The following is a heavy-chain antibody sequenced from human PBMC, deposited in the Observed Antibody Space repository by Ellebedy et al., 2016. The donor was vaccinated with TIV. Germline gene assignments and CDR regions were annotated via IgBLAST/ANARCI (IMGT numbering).Heavy chain of an antibody. CDR3: ARSGSVDAGDYRRFDY. D-gene: IGHD4-17*01. CDR2: IYYSGRT. J-gene: IGHJ4*02. CDR1: GGSISSSGYY. V-gene: IGHV4-39*02. Sequence: SETLSLTXTVSGGSISSSGYYWGWIRQPPGKGLEWIGSIYYSGRTHYNPSLKSPVTVSADTSKNAFSLKLSSVTAADTAVYYCARSGSVDAGDYRRFDYWGQGALVTVSS.